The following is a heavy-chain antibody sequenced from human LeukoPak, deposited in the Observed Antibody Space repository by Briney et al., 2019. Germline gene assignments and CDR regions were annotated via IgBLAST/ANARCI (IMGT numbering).Heavy chain of an antibody. CDR2: MNPNSGNT. CDR1: GYTFTSYD. CDR3: ARDTDSSTSLAEY. V-gene: IGHV1-8*01. D-gene: IGHD2-2*01. Sequence: GASVKVSCKASGYTFTSYDINWVRQATGQGLEWMGWMNPNSGNTGYAQKFQGRVTMTRDTSTSTVYMELSSLRSEDTAVYYCARDTDSSTSLAEYWGQGTLVTVSS. J-gene: IGHJ4*02.